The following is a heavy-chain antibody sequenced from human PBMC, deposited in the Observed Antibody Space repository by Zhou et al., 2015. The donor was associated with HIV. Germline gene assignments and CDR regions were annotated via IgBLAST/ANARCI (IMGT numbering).Heavy chain of an antibody. V-gene: IGHV1-58*01. CDR2: IVVGSGNT. D-gene: IGHD5-12*01. J-gene: IGHJ4*02. CDR1: GFTFTSSA. CDR3: AASGYSGYDCYY. Sequence: QMQLVQSGPEVKKPGTSVKVSCKASGFTFTSSAVQWVRQARGQRLEWIGWIVVGSGNTNYAQKFQERVTITRDMSTSTAYMELSSLRSEDTAVYYCAASGYSGYDCYYWGQGTLVTVSS.